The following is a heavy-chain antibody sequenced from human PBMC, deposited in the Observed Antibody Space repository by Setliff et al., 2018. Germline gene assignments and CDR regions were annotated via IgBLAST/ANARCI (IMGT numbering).Heavy chain of an antibody. CDR2: TIPMFGTT. D-gene: IGHD3-10*01. V-gene: IGHV1-69*05. CDR1: GATFSSYG. J-gene: IGHJ6*04. CDR3: ARGTDYHGSGSYWAKDV. Sequence: ASVKVSCKASGATFSSYGISWVRQAPGQGLEWMGGTIPMFGTTEYAQKFQGRLTIITDDSTNTAFMQLSSLRSDDTDVYYWARGTDYHGSGSYWAKDVWGKGTTVTVSS.